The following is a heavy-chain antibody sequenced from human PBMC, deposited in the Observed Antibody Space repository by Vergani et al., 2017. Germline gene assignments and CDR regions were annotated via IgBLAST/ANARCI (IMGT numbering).Heavy chain of an antibody. CDR3: AKDGGYSYGYVGQKDYYGMDV. Sequence: EVQLVESGGGLVQPGRSLRLSCAASGFTFDDYAMHWVRQAPGKGLEWVSGISWNSGSIGYADSVKGRFTISRDNSKNTLYLQMNSLRAEDTAVYYCAKDGGYSYGYVGQKDYYGMDVWGQGTTVTVSS. CDR2: ISWNSGSI. CDR1: GFTFDDYA. D-gene: IGHD5-18*01. J-gene: IGHJ6*02. V-gene: IGHV3-9*01.